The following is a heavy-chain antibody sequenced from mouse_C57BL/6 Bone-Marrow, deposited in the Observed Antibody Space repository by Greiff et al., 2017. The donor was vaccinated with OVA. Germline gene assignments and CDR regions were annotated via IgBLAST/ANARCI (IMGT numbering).Heavy chain of an antibody. V-gene: IGHV1-81*01. J-gene: IGHJ3*01. D-gene: IGHD2-12*01. CDR3: ARDYYSPAWFAY. CDR2: IYPRSGNT. Sequence: VQLQQSGAELARPGASVKLSCKASGYTFTSYGISWVKQRTGQGLEWIGEIYPRSGNTYYNEKFKGKATLTADKSSSTAYMELRSLTSEDSAVYFGARDYYSPAWFAYWGQGTLVTVSA. CDR1: GYTFTSYG.